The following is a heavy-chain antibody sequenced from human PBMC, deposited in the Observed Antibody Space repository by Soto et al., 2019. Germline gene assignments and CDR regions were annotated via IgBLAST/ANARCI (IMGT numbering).Heavy chain of an antibody. D-gene: IGHD5-18*01. V-gene: IGHV5-51*01. J-gene: IGHJ6*02. CDR1: GYSFTSYW. CDR2: IYPGDSDT. CDR3: ARLDSRRERADYYYGMDV. Sequence: PGESLKISCKGSGYSFTSYWIGWVRQMPGKGLEWMGIIYPGDSDTRYSPSFQGQVTISAGKSISTAYLQWSSLKASDTAMYYCARLDSRRERADYYYGMDVWGQGTTVTVSS.